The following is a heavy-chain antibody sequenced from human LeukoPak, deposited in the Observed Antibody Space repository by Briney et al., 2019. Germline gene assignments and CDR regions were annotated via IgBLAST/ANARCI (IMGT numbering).Heavy chain of an antibody. D-gene: IGHD2-2*01. CDR3: TTDALVPAAISNNWFDP. CDR2: IKSKTDGGTT. V-gene: IGHV3-15*01. J-gene: IGHJ5*02. CDR1: GFTFSNAW. Sequence: PGGSLRLSCAASGFTFSNAWMSWLRQAPGKGLEWVGRIKSKTDGGTTDYAAPVKGRFTISRDDSKNTLYLQMNSLKTEDTAVYYCTTDALVPAAISNNWFDPWGQGTLVTVSS.